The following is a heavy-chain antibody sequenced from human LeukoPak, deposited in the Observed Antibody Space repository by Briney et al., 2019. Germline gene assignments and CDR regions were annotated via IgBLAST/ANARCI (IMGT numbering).Heavy chain of an antibody. D-gene: IGHD4-11*01. J-gene: IGHJ4*02. V-gene: IGHV3-21*05. CDR1: GFTFNIYG. Sequence: GGSLRLSCAASGFTFNIYGINWVRQAPGKGLEWISYIGHMSRDIYYADSVRGRFTVPRDNAKNSLFLQMNSLRVQDTAVYFCARARRATGPDYWGRGTLVTVAS. CDR3: ARARRATGPDY. CDR2: IGHMSRDI.